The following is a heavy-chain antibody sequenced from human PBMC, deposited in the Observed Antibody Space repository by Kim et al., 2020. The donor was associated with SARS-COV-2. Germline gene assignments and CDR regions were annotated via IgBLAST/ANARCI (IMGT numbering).Heavy chain of an antibody. J-gene: IGHJ6*03. D-gene: IGHD1-1*01. Sequence: GGSLRLSCAASGFTFSSYSMNWVRQAPGKGLEWVSSISSSSSYIYYADSLKGRFTISRDTAKNSLDLQMNSLRAEDTAVYYCARGVRLEIYYYYYMDVWGQGTTVTVSS. CDR1: GFTFSSYS. CDR2: ISSSSSYI. V-gene: IGHV3-21*01. CDR3: ARGVRLEIYYYYYMDV.